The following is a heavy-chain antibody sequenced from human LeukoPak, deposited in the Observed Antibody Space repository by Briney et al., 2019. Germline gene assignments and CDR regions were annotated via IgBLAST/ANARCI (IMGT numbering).Heavy chain of an antibody. CDR3: TRISLGQGLDS. Sequence: PWGSLRLSCAASGFIYTNWWMTWVRQAQGQGLGRVANINTDGTGKYYVDSVKGRFTVSRDNTKNSLYLEMASLKAEDTAVYYCTRISLGQGLDSWGQGILVTVSS. J-gene: IGHJ4*02. V-gene: IGHV3-7*02. CDR1: GFIYTNWW. CDR2: INTDGTGK.